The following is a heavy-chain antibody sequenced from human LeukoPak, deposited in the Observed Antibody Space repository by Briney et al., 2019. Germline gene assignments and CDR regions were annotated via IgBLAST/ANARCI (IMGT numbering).Heavy chain of an antibody. J-gene: IGHJ4*02. V-gene: IGHV3-23*01. D-gene: IGHD3-9*01. CDR2: ISGPGGNT. Sequence: PGGPLRLSCAASGFXFSSYAMSWVRQAPRKGLEWVSGISGPGGNTYYADSVKGRFTISRDNSRNRLFLQMNSLRGDDTAVYFCAKDSRYSATRPTFDFWGQGTLVTVSS. CDR1: GFXFSSYA. CDR3: AKDSRYSATRPTFDF.